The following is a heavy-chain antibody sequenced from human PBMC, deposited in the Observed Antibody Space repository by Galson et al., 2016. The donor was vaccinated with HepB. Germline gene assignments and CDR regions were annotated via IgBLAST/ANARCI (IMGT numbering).Heavy chain of an antibody. CDR3: ATGTAAGTAFRY. CDR2: TYYRSEWYY. D-gene: IGHD6-13*01. J-gene: IGHJ4*02. Sequence: CAISGDSLSSNVAAWFWIRQSPSRGLEWLGRTYYRSEWYYDYAVSVKSRVAINVDTSKNQFSLRLNFVTPEDTAIYYCATGTAAGTAFRYWGQGTLVTVSS. CDR1: GDSLSSNVAA. V-gene: IGHV6-1*01.